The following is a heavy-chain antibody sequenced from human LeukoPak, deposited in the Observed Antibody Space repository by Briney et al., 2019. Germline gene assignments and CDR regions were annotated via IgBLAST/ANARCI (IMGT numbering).Heavy chain of an antibody. CDR3: ARRTVVIGRDDY. Sequence: PSETLSLTCTVSGDSLTSSSYNWGWIRQSPGKGLEWIGRTYYGSGSTYYNPALKSRITISIDTSKNQFSLKLSSLTAADTAVYYCARRTVVIGRDDYWGQGTLVTVSS. CDR1: GDSLTSSSYN. D-gene: IGHD4-23*01. J-gene: IGHJ4*02. V-gene: IGHV4-39*01. CDR2: TYYGSGST.